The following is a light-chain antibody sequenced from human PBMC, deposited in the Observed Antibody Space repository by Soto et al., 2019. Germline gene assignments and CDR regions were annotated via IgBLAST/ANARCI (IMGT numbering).Light chain of an antibody. CDR2: WAS. J-gene: IGKJ4*01. V-gene: IGKV4-1*01. CDR3: QQYNSLPLT. Sequence: DIVMTQSPDSLAVSLGERATINCKSSQSVLYSSSNKNYLAWYQQKPGQPPKLLIYWASTRESGVHDRFSGSGSGTHFTLTISSLQAEDVAVYYCQQYNSLPLTFGGGTKVEIK. CDR1: QSVLYSSSNKNY.